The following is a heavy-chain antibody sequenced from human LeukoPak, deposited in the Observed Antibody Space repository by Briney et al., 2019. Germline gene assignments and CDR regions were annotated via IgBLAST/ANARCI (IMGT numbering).Heavy chain of an antibody. V-gene: IGHV1-58*02. Sequence: GASVKVSCKAFGFTFTSSAMQWVRQARGQRLEWIGWIVVGSGNTNYAQKFQERVTITRDMSTSTAYMELSSLRSEDTAVYYCAARGYDSSGYYYDYWGQGTLVTVSS. CDR1: GFTFTSSA. CDR2: IVVGSGNT. D-gene: IGHD3-22*01. J-gene: IGHJ4*02. CDR3: AARGYDSSGYYYDY.